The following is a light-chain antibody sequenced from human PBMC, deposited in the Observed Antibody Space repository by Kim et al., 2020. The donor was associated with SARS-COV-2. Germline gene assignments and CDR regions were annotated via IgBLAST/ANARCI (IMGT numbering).Light chain of an antibody. J-gene: IGLJ3*02. CDR2: RNN. Sequence: RQTATLTCTGNSNNVGYEGAAWLQQHQGHPPKLLTYRNNNRPSGISDRFSASRSGNTASLTISGIQPEDETDYYCSAWDSSLSAWVFGGGTQLTVL. CDR3: SAWDSSLSAWV. CDR1: SNNVGYEG. V-gene: IGLV10-54*04.